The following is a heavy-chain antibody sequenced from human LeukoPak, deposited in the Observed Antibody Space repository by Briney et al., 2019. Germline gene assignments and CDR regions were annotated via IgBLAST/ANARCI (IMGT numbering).Heavy chain of an antibody. J-gene: IGHJ4*02. D-gene: IGHD3-22*01. CDR1: GGSFSGYY. V-gene: IGHV4-34*01. Sequence: PSETLSLTCAVYGGSFSGYYWSWIRQSPGKGLEWIGEINHSGSTNYNPSLKSRVTISVDTSKNQFSLKLSSVTAADTAVYYCARERSYYDSSGYVDYWGQGTLVTVSS. CDR3: ARERSYYDSSGYVDY. CDR2: INHSGST.